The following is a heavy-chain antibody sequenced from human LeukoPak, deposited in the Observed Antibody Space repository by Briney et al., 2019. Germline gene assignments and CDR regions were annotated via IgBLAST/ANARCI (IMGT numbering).Heavy chain of an antibody. CDR2: ISSRNTYI. CDR1: EFTFRSYT. V-gene: IGHV3-21*06. D-gene: IGHD2-2*01. Sequence: GGSLRLSCAASEFTFRSYTMNWVRQAPGKGLEWVSSISSRNTYIYYADSVKGRFTISRDNAKNSVYLQMNSLRAEDTAVYYCARSGYCSTPTCDFDYWGQGTLVTVSS. CDR3: ARSGYCSTPTCDFDY. J-gene: IGHJ4*02.